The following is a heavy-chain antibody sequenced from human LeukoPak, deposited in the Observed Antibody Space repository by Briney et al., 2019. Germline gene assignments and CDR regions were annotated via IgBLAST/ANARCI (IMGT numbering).Heavy chain of an antibody. CDR3: ATLRSWDYFDY. V-gene: IGHV3-7*03. Sequence: GGSLRLSCAGSGFTFSSYWMSWVRQAPGKGLEWVAKINQDGSEKDYVDSVEGRFRISRDNSKNTLYLQMNSLRAEDTAIYYCATLRSWDYFDYWGQGTLVTVSS. D-gene: IGHD3-10*01. CDR2: INQDGSEK. J-gene: IGHJ4*02. CDR1: GFTFSSYW.